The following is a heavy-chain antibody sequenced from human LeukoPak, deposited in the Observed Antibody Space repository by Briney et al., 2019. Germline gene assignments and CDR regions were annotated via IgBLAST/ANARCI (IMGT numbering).Heavy chain of an antibody. D-gene: IGHD2-21*02. V-gene: IGHV1-2*06. CDR3: ASDSHIVVVTAIHRYFQH. Sequence: ASVKVSCKASGYTFTGYYMHWVRQAPGQGLEWMGRINPNSGGTNCAQKFQGRVTMTRDTSISTAYMELSRLRSDDTAVYYCASDSHIVVVTAIHRYFQHWGQGTLVTVSS. J-gene: IGHJ1*01. CDR2: INPNSGGT. CDR1: GYTFTGYY.